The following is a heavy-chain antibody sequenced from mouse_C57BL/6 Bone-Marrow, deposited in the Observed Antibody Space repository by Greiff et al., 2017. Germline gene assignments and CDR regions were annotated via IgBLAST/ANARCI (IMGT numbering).Heavy chain of an antibody. V-gene: IGHV1-62-2*01. D-gene: IGHD2-4*01. CDR3: ARHERYYDYEGYFDY. Sequence: VQRVESGAELVKPGASVKLSCKASGYIFTEYTIHWVKQRSGQGLEWIGWFYPGSGSIKYNERFKDKATLTADKSSNTVYMELSRLTSEDSAVYFCARHERYYDYEGYFDYWGQGTTFTVSS. CDR1: GYIFTEYT. J-gene: IGHJ2*01. CDR2: FYPGSGSI.